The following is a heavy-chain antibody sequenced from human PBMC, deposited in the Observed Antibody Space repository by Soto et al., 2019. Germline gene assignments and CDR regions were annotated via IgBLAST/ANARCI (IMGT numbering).Heavy chain of an antibody. D-gene: IGHD3-22*01. CDR2: IIPILGIA. V-gene: IGHV1-69*02. CDR3: ARAYYYDSSGYLNFDY. CDR1: GGAFSSYT. J-gene: IGHJ4*02. Sequence: QVQLVQSGAEVKKPGSWVKVTCEASGGAFSSYTISWVRQAPGQGLEWMGRIIPILGIANYAQKFQGRVTITADKSTSTAYMELSSLRSEDTAVYYCARAYYYDSSGYLNFDYWGQGTLVTVSS.